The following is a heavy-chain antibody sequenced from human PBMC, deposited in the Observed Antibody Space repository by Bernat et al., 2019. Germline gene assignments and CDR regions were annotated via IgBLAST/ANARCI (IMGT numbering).Heavy chain of an antibody. V-gene: IGHV5-51*01. CDR1: GYSFTSYW. Sequence: EVQLVQSGAEVKKPGESLKISCKGSGYSFTSYWIGWVRQMPGKGLEWMGIIYPGDSDTRYSPSFQGQVTISADKSISTAYLQWSSLKASDTAMYYCARFSREQLLIPGSNWFDPWGQGTLVTVSS. CDR3: ARFSREQLLIPGSNWFDP. J-gene: IGHJ5*02. CDR2: IYPGDSDT. D-gene: IGHD2-15*01.